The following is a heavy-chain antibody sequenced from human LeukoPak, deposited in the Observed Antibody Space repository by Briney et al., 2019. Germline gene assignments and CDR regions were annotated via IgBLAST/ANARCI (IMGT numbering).Heavy chain of an antibody. CDR1: GFTFSSYW. J-gene: IGHJ3*02. CDR3: ARADVDIVATIATDAFDI. CDR2: INSDGSST. V-gene: IGHV3-74*01. D-gene: IGHD5-12*01. Sequence: GGSLRLSCAASGFTFSSYWMHWVRQAPGKGLVWVSRINSDGSSTSYADSVKGRFTISRDNAKNTLYLQMNSLRAEDTAVHYCARADVDIVATIATDAFDIWGQGTMVTVSS.